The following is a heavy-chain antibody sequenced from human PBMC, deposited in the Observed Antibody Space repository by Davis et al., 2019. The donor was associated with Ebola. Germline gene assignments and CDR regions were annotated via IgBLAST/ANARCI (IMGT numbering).Heavy chain of an antibody. Sequence: PSETLSLTCAVYGGSFSGYYWSWIRQPPGKGLEWIGEINHSGSTNYNPSLKSRVTISVDTSKNQFSLKLSSVTAADTAVYYCARDRDIVVVPAATLEVDYWGQGTLVTVSS. CDR1: GGSFSGYY. J-gene: IGHJ4*02. V-gene: IGHV4-34*01. D-gene: IGHD2-2*01. CDR3: ARDRDIVVVPAATLEVDY. CDR2: INHSGST.